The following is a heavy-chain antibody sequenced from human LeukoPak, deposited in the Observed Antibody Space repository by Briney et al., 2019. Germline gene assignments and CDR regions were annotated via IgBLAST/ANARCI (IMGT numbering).Heavy chain of an antibody. CDR2: ISGSSGST. CDR3: AKDSRWELRPVNY. CDR1: GFTFSSYA. D-gene: IGHD1-26*01. J-gene: IGHJ4*02. V-gene: IGHV3-23*01. Sequence: GGSLRLSCADSGFTFSSYAMSWVRQAPGKGLEWASAISGSSGSTYYADSVEGRFTISRDNSKNTLYLQMNSLRAEDTAVYYCAKDSRWELRPVNYWGQGTLVTVSS.